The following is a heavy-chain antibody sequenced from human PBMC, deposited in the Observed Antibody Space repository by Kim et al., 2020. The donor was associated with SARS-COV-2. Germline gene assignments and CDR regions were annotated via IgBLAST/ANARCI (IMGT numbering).Heavy chain of an antibody. CDR3: ARERLVGDPLSALHF. Sequence: ASVKVSCKTSGYNFNTYYIHWVRQAPGQGLEWLGWISPNSGATMYAEDFEGKITLTSDTSIDTVYMKIKSLNFADTAVYYCARERLVGDPLSALHFWGQGPGVLVSA. CDR2: ISPNSGAT. J-gene: IGHJ1*01. D-gene: IGHD2-21*02. V-gene: IGHV1-2*02. CDR1: GYNFNTYY.